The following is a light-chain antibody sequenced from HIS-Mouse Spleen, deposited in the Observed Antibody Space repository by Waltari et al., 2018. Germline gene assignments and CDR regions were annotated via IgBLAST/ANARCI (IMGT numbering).Light chain of an antibody. CDR1: ALPKQY. Sequence: SYELTQPPSVSVSPGQTARTTCSGDALPKQYAYWYQQNSGQAPVLVIYEDSKRPSGIPERFSGSSSGTMATLTISGAQVEDEADYYCYSTDSSGNHRVFGGGTKLTVL. J-gene: IGLJ2*01. CDR3: YSTDSSGNHRV. CDR2: EDS. V-gene: IGLV3-10*01.